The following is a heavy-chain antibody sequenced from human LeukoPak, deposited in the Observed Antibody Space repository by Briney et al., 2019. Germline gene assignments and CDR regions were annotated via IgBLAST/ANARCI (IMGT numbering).Heavy chain of an antibody. Sequence: GGSLRLSCAASGFTFSSYDMSWVRQAPGKGLEWVSRITGDGISTSYADSVKGRFTISRDNAKNTLYLQMISLRAEDTAVYYCARDTGWYFDLWGRGTLVTVSS. CDR1: GFTFSSYD. V-gene: IGHV3-74*01. D-gene: IGHD4-17*01. CDR3: ARDTGWYFDL. CDR2: ITGDGIST. J-gene: IGHJ2*01.